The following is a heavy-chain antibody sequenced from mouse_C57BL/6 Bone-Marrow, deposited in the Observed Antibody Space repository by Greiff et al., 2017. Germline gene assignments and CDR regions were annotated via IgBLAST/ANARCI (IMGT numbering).Heavy chain of an antibody. CDR1: GYTFTSYW. J-gene: IGHJ2*01. D-gene: IGHD1-1*01. CDR3: AKGTTVVDY. V-gene: IGHV1-55*01. Sequence: QVQLQQPGAELVKPGASVKMSCKASGYTFTSYWITWVKQRPGQGLEWIGVIYTGCGSTNYNEKFKSKATLTVDTSSSTAYMQLSSLTSEDSAVYYCAKGTTVVDYWGQGTTLTVSS. CDR2: IYTGCGST.